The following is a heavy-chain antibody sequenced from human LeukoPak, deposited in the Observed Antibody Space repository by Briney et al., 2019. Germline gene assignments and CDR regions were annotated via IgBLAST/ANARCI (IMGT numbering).Heavy chain of an antibody. J-gene: IGHJ6*02. CDR1: GFTFSSYS. Sequence: PGGSLRLSCAASGFTFSSYSMNWVRQAPGKGLEWVSSISSSSSYIYYADSVKGRFTISRDNAKNSLYLQMNSLRAEDTAVYYCATLGYDYGDYESLPSLMNYYYGMDVWGQGTTVTVSS. V-gene: IGHV3-21*01. CDR3: ATLGYDYGDYESLPSLMNYYYGMDV. D-gene: IGHD4-17*01. CDR2: ISSSSSYI.